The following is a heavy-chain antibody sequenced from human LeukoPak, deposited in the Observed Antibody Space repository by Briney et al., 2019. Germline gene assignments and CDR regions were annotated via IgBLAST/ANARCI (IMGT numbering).Heavy chain of an antibody. J-gene: IGHJ3*02. CDR2: IYYGGST. V-gene: IGHV4-59*01. CDR3: ARLHRGEEAFDI. Sequence: SETLSLTCTVSGGSISSYYWSWIRQSPGKGLEWIGYIYYGGSTNYNPSLKSRVTISVDTSKNQFSLKLSSVTTADTAAYYCARLHRGEEAFDIWGQGTMVTVSS. CDR1: GGSISSYY.